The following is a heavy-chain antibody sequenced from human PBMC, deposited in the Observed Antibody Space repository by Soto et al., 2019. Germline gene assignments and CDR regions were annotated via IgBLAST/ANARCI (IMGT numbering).Heavy chain of an antibody. D-gene: IGHD5-18*01. CDR2: IPYNANNK. CDR3: AKVLDTAMVLNYYYGMDV. J-gene: IGHJ6*02. Sequence: GGSLRLSCAAPGFSFSNFGMHWVPQAPGKGREGVAVIPYNANNKFYADSVKGRFTISRDNSKNTLYLQMNSLRAEDTAVYYCAKVLDTAMVLNYYYGMDVWGQGTTVTVSS. V-gene: IGHV3-30*18. CDR1: GFSFSNFG.